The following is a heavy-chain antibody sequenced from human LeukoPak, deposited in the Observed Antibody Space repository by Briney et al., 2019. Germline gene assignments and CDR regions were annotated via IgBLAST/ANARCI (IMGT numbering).Heavy chain of an antibody. CDR3: ARGLYCGGDCYPDGFDI. J-gene: IGHJ3*02. CDR2: INYSGST. Sequence: SETLSLTCTVSGGPITTYFWSWIRQAPGKGLEWIGFINYSGSTNSNPALKSRLTMSIDTSRNHFSLKLSSVTAADTAVYYCARGLYCGGDCYPDGFDIWGQGTMVTVSS. D-gene: IGHD2-21*02. CDR1: GGPITTYF. V-gene: IGHV4-59*01.